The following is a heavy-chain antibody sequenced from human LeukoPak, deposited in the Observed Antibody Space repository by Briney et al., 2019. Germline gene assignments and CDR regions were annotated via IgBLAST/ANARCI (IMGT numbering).Heavy chain of an antibody. J-gene: IGHJ4*02. V-gene: IGHV3-53*01. CDR2: IYSGGST. D-gene: IGHD3-22*01. Sequence: GGSLRLSCVASGFTFSRYAMSWVRQAPGKGLEWVSVIYSGGSTYYADSVKGRFTISRDNSKNTLYLQMNSLRAEDTAVYYCARPYYYDSGGNYWGQGTLVTVSS. CDR1: GFTFSRYA. CDR3: ARPYYYDSGGNY.